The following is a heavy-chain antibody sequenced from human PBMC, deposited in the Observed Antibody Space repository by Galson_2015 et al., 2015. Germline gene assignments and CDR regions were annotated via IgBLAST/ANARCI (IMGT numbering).Heavy chain of an antibody. CDR2: INNNGGTM. CDR1: GFTFSNYE. J-gene: IGHJ6*03. Sequence: SLRLSCAASGFTFSNYEMNWVRQAPGEGLEWVSYINNNGGTMYYADTVKGRFTISRDNAKNSLYLQLDDLRVEDTAVYFCAREQFVVVPVASDLSDYYSCYMDVWGKGTTVTVSS. V-gene: IGHV3-48*03. CDR3: AREQFVVVPVASDLSDYYSCYMDV. D-gene: IGHD2-2*01.